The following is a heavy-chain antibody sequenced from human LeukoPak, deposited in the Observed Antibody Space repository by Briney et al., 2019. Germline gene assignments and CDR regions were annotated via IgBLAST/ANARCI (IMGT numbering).Heavy chain of an antibody. D-gene: IGHD5/OR15-5a*01. V-gene: IGHV4-61*02. CDR2: IYTSGST. CDR1: GGSISSGGYY. CDR3: ARDVSYFDY. Sequence: KASETLSLTCTVSGGSISSGGYYWRCVRQPAGKGLEWIGRIYTSGSTNYNPSLKSRLTISVDTSKNQLSLQLTSVTAADTAVYYCARDVSYFDYWGQGTLVTVSS. J-gene: IGHJ4*02.